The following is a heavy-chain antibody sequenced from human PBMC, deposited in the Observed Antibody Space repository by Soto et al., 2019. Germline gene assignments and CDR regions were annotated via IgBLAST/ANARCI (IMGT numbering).Heavy chain of an antibody. J-gene: IGHJ6*02. CDR3: ARDRLVAATSAPPYYYFGMDV. Sequence: PGGSLRLSCAASGFTFRRYSMNWVRQAPGKGLEWVSSISSSSSYTYYADSVKGRFTISRDNAKNSLYLQMNSLRAEDTAVYYCARDRLVAATSAPPYYYFGMDVWGQGTTVTVSS. D-gene: IGHD2-15*01. CDR2: ISSSSSYT. CDR1: GFTFRRYS. V-gene: IGHV3-21*01.